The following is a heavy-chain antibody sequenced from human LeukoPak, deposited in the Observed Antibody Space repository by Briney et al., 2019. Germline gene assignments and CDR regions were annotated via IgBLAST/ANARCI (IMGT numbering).Heavy chain of an antibody. V-gene: IGHV4-4*02. D-gene: IGHD6-13*01. Sequence: PSGTLSLTCAVSGGSINSTKWWTWVRQPPGKGLEWIGEIYHSGGTNYNPSLKSRVTIPADKSRNQFSLKLYSVTAADTAVYYCARGSTWSDYWGQGTLVTVSS. J-gene: IGHJ4*02. CDR2: IYHSGGT. CDR1: GGSINSTKW. CDR3: ARGSTWSDY.